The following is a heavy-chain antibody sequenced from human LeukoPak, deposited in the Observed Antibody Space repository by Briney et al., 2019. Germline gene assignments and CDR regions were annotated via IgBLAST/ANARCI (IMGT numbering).Heavy chain of an antibody. D-gene: IGHD6-19*01. CDR2: IYYNGST. CDR3: ARQSRGIAVAGLDY. V-gene: IGHV4-59*08. CDR1: GGSISSYC. Sequence: SETLSLTCIVSGGSISSYCWTWIRQPPGKGLEWIGYIYYNGSTNYNPSLKSRVTISVDTSKNQFSLKLNSVTAADTAVYYCARQSRGIAVAGLDYWGQGILVTVSS. J-gene: IGHJ4*02.